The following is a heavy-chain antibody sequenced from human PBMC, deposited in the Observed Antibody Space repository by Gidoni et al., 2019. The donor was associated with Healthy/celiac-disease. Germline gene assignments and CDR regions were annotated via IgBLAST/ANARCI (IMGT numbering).Heavy chain of an antibody. CDR3: ARGSRYGSGTNW. J-gene: IGHJ4*02. CDR1: GGSFRGYY. D-gene: IGHD3-10*01. Sequence: VQLQQWGAGLLKRSETLSLTCAVSGGSFRGYYWSWIRQPPGKGLEWIGEINHSGSTNYNPSLNSRVTISVHTSKNQFSLKLSAVTAADTAVYYCARGSRYGSGTNWWGQGTLVTVSS. CDR2: INHSGST. V-gene: IGHV4-34*01.